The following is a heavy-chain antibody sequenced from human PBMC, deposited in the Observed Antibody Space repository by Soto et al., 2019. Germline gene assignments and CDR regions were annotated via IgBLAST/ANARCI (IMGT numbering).Heavy chain of an antibody. CDR1: GYTFTSYA. J-gene: IGHJ5*02. D-gene: IGHD6-19*01. Sequence: ASVKVSCKASGYTFTSYAMHWVRQAPGQRLEWMGWINAGNGNTKYSQKFQGRVTITRDTSASTAYMELSSLRSEDTAVYYCARNWLQWLVRDWWFDPWGQGTLVTVSS. V-gene: IGHV1-3*01. CDR2: INAGNGNT. CDR3: ARNWLQWLVRDWWFDP.